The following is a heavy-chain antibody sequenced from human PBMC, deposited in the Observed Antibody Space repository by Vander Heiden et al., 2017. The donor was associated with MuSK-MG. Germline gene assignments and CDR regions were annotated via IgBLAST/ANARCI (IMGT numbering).Heavy chain of an antibody. J-gene: IGHJ1*01. CDR1: GFTFDAYT. CDR2: ISWDGGST. V-gene: IGHV3-43*01. CDR3: AKATKAYYDCWSPAEYFQH. D-gene: IGHD3-3*01. Sequence: DVQLVESGGVVVQPGGSLRLSCAASGFTFDAYTMHWVRQAPGKGLEWVSLISWDGGSTYYADSVKGRVTISRDNSKNSLYLQMNRLRTEDTALYYCAKATKAYYDCWSPAEYFQHWGQGTLVTVSS.